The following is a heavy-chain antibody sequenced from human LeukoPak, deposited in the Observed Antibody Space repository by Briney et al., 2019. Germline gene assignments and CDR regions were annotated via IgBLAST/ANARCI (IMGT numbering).Heavy chain of an antibody. Sequence: ASVKVSCKASGYTFTSYDINWVRQATGQGLEWMGWMNPNSGNTGYAQKFQGRVTITRNTSISTAYMELRSLRSDDTAVYYCARDPLAYCAGDCYHRFFDYWGQGTLVTVSS. CDR3: ARDPLAYCAGDCYHRFFDY. CDR2: MNPNSGNT. V-gene: IGHV1-8*03. D-gene: IGHD2-21*02. J-gene: IGHJ4*02. CDR1: GYTFTSYD.